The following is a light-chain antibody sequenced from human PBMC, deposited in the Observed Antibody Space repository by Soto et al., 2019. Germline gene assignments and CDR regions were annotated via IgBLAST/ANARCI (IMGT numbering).Light chain of an antibody. CDR2: SSD. J-gene: IGLJ3*02. CDR1: SSNIGRNT. CDR3: AAWDDSLIAWA. Sequence: QAVLTQPPSASGTPGQRVTISCSGSSSNIGRNTVKWYRQLPGTAPKLLIGSSDQRPSGVPDRFSGSQSGTSASLAISGLKSEDEADYICAAWDDSLIAWAFGGGTKLTVL. V-gene: IGLV1-44*01.